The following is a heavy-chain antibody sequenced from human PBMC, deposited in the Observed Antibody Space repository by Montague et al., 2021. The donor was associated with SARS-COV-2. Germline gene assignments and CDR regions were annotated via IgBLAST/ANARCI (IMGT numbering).Heavy chain of an antibody. CDR3: ARELVVLAARGTYWFDP. V-gene: IGHV4-61*02. CDR1: GGSISSSSFY. J-gene: IGHJ5*02. Sequence: TLSLTCSVSGGSISSSSFYWGWLRQPAGKGLEWIGRINTSGSTYYKPSLKSRVTISIDTSKNQLSLKLSSVTAADTAVYYCARELVVLAARGTYWFDPWGQGTLVTVSS. D-gene: IGHD2-15*01. CDR2: INTSGST.